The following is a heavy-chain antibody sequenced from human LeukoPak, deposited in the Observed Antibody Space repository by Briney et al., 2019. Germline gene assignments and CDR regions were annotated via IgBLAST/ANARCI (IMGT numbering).Heavy chain of an antibody. V-gene: IGHV1-18*01. CDR1: GYTFTTYG. D-gene: IGHD2-15*01. Sequence: ASVKVSCEASGYTFTTYGISWVRQAPGQGLKWMGWISPYNGNANYAQKLQGRVTMTTDTSTSTAYMELRSLRSDDTAVYYCARDRAVVVAATDYWGQGTLVTVSS. CDR3: ARDRAVVVAATDY. CDR2: ISPYNGNA. J-gene: IGHJ4*02.